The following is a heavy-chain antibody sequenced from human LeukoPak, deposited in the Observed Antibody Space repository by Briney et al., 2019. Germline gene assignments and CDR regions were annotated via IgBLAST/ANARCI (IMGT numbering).Heavy chain of an antibody. J-gene: IGHJ4*02. V-gene: IGHV3-30-3*01. CDR3: ARAMSGTLAPFDY. CDR2: ISYDGTNS. Sequence: GRSLRLSCAASGFTFSSYAMHWVRQAPGKGLEWVAVISYDGTNSYYADSVKGRFTISRDNAKNSLYLQMNSLRAEDTAVYYCARAMSGTLAPFDYWGQGTLVTVSS. CDR1: GFTFSSYA.